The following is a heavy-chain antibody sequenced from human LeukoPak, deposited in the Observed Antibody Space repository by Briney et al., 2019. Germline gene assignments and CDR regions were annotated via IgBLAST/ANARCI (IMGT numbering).Heavy chain of an antibody. CDR1: GFTFNNFA. J-gene: IGHJ4*02. Sequence: GGSLRLSCAASGFTFNNFAMSWVRQAPGKGLEWVSAISGSGDNTYYADSVKGRFTISRDNSKNTLYPQMNSLRAEDTAVYYCAKGGVIVYVGNYWGQGTLVTVSS. D-gene: IGHD3-16*02. V-gene: IGHV3-23*01. CDR3: AKGGVIVYVGNY. CDR2: ISGSGDNT.